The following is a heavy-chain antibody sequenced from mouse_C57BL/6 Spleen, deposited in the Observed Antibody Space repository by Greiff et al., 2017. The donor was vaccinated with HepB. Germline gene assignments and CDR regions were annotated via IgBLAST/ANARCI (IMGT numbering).Heavy chain of an antibody. Sequence: QVTLKESGPGILQPSQTLSLTCSFSGFSLSTFGMGVGWIRQPSGKGLEWLAHIWWDDDKYYNPALKSRLSNSKHTSKNQVYLKIANVDTTDTATYYCARITYGNSSYYFDYWGQGTTLTVSS. CDR3: ARITYGNSSYYFDY. V-gene: IGHV8-8*01. CDR2: IWWDDDK. CDR1: GFSLSTFGMG. J-gene: IGHJ2*01. D-gene: IGHD2-1*01.